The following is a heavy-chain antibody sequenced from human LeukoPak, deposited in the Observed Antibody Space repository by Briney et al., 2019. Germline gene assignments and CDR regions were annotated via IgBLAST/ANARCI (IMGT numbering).Heavy chain of an antibody. CDR2: IYYSGST. CDR1: GGSISSYY. Sequence: SETLSLTCTVSGGSISSYYWSWIRQPPGKGLEWIGYIYYSGSTNYNPSLKSRVTISVDTSKNQFSLKLSSVTPDDTALYYCAGDRGVGAAVFFDSWGLGTLVTVSS. CDR3: AGDRGVGAAVFFDS. J-gene: IGHJ4*02. V-gene: IGHV4-59*12. D-gene: IGHD6-13*01.